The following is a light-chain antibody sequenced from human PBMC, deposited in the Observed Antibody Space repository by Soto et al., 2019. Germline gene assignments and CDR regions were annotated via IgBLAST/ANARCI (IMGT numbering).Light chain of an antibody. J-gene: IGKJ3*01. V-gene: IGKV3-20*01. CDR3: QLYGTSPGFT. CDR2: DAS. CDR1: QSVGRNS. Sequence: EIVLTQSPGTLSLSPGERASLSCRASQSVGRNSLAWYQQKPGQAPRLLIYDASYRATGIPDRFSGSGSGTDFALTISRLEPEDFAVYYCQLYGTSPGFTFGPGTKVDIK.